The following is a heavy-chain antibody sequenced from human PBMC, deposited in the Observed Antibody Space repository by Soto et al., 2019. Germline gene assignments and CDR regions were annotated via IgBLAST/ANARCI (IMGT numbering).Heavy chain of an antibody. J-gene: IGHJ5*02. V-gene: IGHV5-51*01. CDR3: VRRSDWFNL. CDR2: TYPRDSDT. Sequence: GESLKISCMGSGYSFTSYWIGWVRQMPGKGLEWMGITYPRDSDTRYSPSFEGQVTISADKSISTAYLQWSSLKASDTAIYYCVRRSDWFNLWGQGTLVTVSS. CDR1: GYSFTSYW.